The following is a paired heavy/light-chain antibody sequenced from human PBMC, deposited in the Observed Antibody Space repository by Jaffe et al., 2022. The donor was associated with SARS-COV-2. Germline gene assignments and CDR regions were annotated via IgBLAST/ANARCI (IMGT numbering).Heavy chain of an antibody. CDR2: ITPYNGNT. Sequence: QVQLVQSGGEVKTPGASVKVSCKPSGYTFTNYAISWTRQAPGQGLEWMGWITPYNGNTNYAQKFQDRVTMTTDRTTNTAYMELRYLRSDDTAVYYCAREGIQVFYGMDVWGQGTTVTVSS. D-gene: IGHD6-13*01. CDR3: AREGIQVFYGMDV. J-gene: IGHJ6*02. V-gene: IGHV1-18*01. CDR1: GYTFTNYA.
Light chain of an antibody. J-gene: IGKJ2*01. V-gene: IGKV3-15*01. CDR3: QQYNDSPPMHT. Sequence: EVLMTQSPATLSVSLGERATLSCRASQTVTYNLAWYQHKPGQAPRLLIYGASTRATGIPARFSGSGSGTEFTLTISSLQSEDFAVYYCQQYNDSPPMHTFGQGTKLEIK. CDR1: QTVTYN. CDR2: GAS.